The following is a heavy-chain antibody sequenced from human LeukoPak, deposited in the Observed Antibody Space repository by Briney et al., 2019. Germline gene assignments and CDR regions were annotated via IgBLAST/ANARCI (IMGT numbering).Heavy chain of an antibody. V-gene: IGHV4-39*01. CDR3: ARRFAPSRNDAFDI. D-gene: IGHD3-10*01. CDR1: GGSINSSSYY. J-gene: IGHJ3*02. CDR2: IYYSGST. Sequence: PSETLSLTCTVSGGSINSSSYYWGWIRQPPGKGLEWIGTIYYSGSTYYNPSLKSRVTISVDTSKNQFSLKLGSVTASDTAVYYCARRFAPSRNDAFDIWGQGTMVTVSS.